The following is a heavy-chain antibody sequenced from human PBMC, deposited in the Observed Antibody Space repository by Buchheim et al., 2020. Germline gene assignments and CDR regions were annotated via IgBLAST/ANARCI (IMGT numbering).Heavy chain of an antibody. V-gene: IGHV3-7*01. CDR3: ARVGAARRRLLWDYYYYMDV. Sequence: EVQLVESGGGLVQPGGSLRLSCAASGFTFSSYWMSWVRQAPGKGLEWVANIKQDGSEKYYVESVKGRFTISRDNAKNSLYLQMNSLRAEDTAVYYCARVGAARRRLLWDYYYYMDVWGKGTT. D-gene: IGHD6-6*01. J-gene: IGHJ6*03. CDR1: GFTFSSYW. CDR2: IKQDGSEK.